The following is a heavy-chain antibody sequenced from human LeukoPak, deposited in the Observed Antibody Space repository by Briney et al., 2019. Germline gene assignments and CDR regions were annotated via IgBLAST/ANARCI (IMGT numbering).Heavy chain of an antibody. D-gene: IGHD4/OR15-4a*01. V-gene: IGHV3-73*01. CDR1: GFILSNSP. CDR3: TSLTTKTP. CDR2: IRTKSNNFAT. J-gene: IGHJ4*02. Sequence: PGGSLRLSCAASGFILSNSPMHWVRQSSGKGLEWVALIRTKSNNFATAYAASLRVRFTVSRDDSRNTAYLQMNSLRTEDTAVYYCTSLTTKTPWGQGTLVTVSS.